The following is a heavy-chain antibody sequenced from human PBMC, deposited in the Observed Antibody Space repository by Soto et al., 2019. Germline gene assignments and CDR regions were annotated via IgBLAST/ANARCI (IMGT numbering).Heavy chain of an antibody. CDR3: SRRSSGWYFDY. Sequence: PGGSLRLSCAASGFTFKSYWMHWVRQAPGKGLVCVSRIKSDGTYTSYADSVKGRFTISRDNAKNTLYLQMNSLRAEDTAVYYCSRRSSGWYFDYWGQGTLVTVSS. D-gene: IGHD6-19*01. J-gene: IGHJ4*02. CDR1: GFTFKSYW. V-gene: IGHV3-74*01. CDR2: IKSDGTYT.